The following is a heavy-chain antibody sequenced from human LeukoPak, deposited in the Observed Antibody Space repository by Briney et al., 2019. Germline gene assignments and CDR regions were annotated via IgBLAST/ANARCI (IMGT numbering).Heavy chain of an antibody. CDR2: INPNSGGT. Sequence: EASVKVSCKASGYTFTGYYMHWVRQAPGQGLEWMGWINPNSGGTNYAQKFQGRVTMTRDTSISTAYMELSRLRSDDTAVYYCARAPITIFNIGWFDPWGQGTLVTVSS. CDR1: GYTFTGYY. D-gene: IGHD3-3*01. CDR3: ARAPITIFNIGWFDP. V-gene: IGHV1-2*02. J-gene: IGHJ5*02.